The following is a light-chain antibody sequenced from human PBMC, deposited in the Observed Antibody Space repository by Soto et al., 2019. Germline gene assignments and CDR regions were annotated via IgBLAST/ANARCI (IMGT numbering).Light chain of an antibody. J-gene: IGLJ2*01. CDR3: SSYTSSSTPVV. Sequence: QSVLTQPASVSGSPGPSITISCTGTSSDVGGYNYVSWYQQHPGKAPKLMIYDVSNRPSGVSNRFSGSKSGNTASLTISGHQAEDEADYYCSSYTSSSTPVVFGGGTKLTVL. CDR2: DVS. CDR1: SSDVGGYNY. V-gene: IGLV2-14*01.